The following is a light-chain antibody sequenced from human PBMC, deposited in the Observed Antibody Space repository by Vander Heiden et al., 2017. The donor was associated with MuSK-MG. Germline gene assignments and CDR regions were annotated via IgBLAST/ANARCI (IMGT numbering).Light chain of an antibody. CDR1: RSAVGGYNY. Sequence: QSALTQPASVSGSPGQSITISCTGTRSAVGGYNYVSLYQQHPGKAPNLMIYDVSNRPSGVSHRFSGSKSGNTASLTISGLQAEDEADYYCSSYTSSSQGVVFGGGTKLTVL. V-gene: IGLV2-14*03. CDR2: DVS. J-gene: IGLJ2*01. CDR3: SSYTSSSQGVV.